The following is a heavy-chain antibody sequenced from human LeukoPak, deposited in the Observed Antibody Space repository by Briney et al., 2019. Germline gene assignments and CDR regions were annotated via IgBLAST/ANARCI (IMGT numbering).Heavy chain of an antibody. CDR1: GDSISSGGYY. J-gene: IGHJ4*02. CDR2: IYYSGST. Sequence: PSQTLSLTCTVSGDSISSGGYYWSWIRQHPGKGLEWIGYIYYSGSTYYNPSLKSRVTISVDTSKNQFSLKLSSVTAADTAVYYCARVAAAANFDYWGQGTLVTVSS. V-gene: IGHV4-31*03. D-gene: IGHD6-13*01. CDR3: ARVAAAANFDY.